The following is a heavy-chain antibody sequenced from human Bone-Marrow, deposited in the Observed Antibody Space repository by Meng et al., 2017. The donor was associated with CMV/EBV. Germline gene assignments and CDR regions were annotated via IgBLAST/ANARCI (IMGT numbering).Heavy chain of an antibody. CDR2: MNPDSGNT. D-gene: IGHD6-13*01. J-gene: IGHJ4*02. CDR1: GYTFTSYT. V-gene: IGHV1-8*02. Sequence: QVQLVQSGAEVKKPGASVKVSCKASGYTFTSYTIHWVRQAPGQSLEWMGWMNPDSGNTGYAQKFQGRVTMTRNTSINTAYLELSSLRSEDTAVYYCARAYGYSSSWYYFDFWGQGTLVTVSS. CDR3: ARAYGYSSSWYYFDF.